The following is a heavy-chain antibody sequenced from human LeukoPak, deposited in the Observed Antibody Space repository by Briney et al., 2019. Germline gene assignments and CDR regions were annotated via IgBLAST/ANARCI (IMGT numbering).Heavy chain of an antibody. CDR3: AGMYMVRGVIIFDY. CDR1: GFTFSSYA. D-gene: IGHD3-10*01. Sequence: PGGSLRLSCAASGFTFSSYAMSWVRQAPGKGLEWVSAISGSGGSTYYADSVKGRFTISRDNSKNTLYLQMNSLRAEDTAVYYCAGMYMVRGVIIFDYWGQGTLVTVSS. CDR2: ISGSGGST. J-gene: IGHJ4*02. V-gene: IGHV3-23*01.